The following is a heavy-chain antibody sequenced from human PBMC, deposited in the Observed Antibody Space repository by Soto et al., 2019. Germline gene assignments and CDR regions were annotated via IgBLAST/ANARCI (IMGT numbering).Heavy chain of an antibody. V-gene: IGHV3-48*03. Sequence: GGSLRLSCAASGFTFSSYDMNWVRQAPGQGLEWVSYISSTGSIIHYAESVKGRFTISRDNAKNSLYLQMNSLRAEDTAVYSCVRGWSDFWSSTGYFDYWDQGTLVTVSS. CDR3: VRGWSDFWSSTGYFDY. J-gene: IGHJ4*02. CDR1: GFTFSSYD. D-gene: IGHD3-3*01. CDR2: ISSTGSII.